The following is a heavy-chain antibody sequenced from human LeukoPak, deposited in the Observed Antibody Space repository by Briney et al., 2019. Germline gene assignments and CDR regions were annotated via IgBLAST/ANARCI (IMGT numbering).Heavy chain of an antibody. CDR2: IWYDGSNK. Sequence: PGGSLRLSCAASGFTFSSYGMHWVRQAPGKGLEGVAVIWYDGSNKYYADSVKGRFTIPRDNSKNTLYLQMNSLRAEDTAVYYCAKDGVRYQLLYDLDYWGQGTLVTVSS. V-gene: IGHV3-33*06. CDR1: GFTFSSYG. J-gene: IGHJ4*02. CDR3: AKDGVRYQLLYDLDY. D-gene: IGHD2-2*02.